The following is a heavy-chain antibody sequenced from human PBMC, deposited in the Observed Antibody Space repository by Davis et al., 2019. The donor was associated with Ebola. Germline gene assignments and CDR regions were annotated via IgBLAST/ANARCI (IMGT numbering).Heavy chain of an antibody. Sequence: GGSLRLFCAASGFVFSSFGMHWVRQAPGKGLEWVAFIRNDGNDKYYADSVKGQFTISRDNSENRLYLQMISLRPEDTAVYYCARERGESTSWQIIDYWGQGTLVTVSS. J-gene: IGHJ4*02. CDR2: IRNDGNDK. V-gene: IGHV3-30*02. CDR1: GFVFSSFG. D-gene: IGHD6-13*01. CDR3: ARERGESTSWQIIDY.